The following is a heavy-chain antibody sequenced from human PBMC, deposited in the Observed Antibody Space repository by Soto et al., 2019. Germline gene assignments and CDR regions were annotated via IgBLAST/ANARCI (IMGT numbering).Heavy chain of an antibody. CDR3: AKLSYGAASGSKYYFDY. CDR2: IDPSDSYT. V-gene: IGHV5-10-1*04. CDR1: GYSFTSYW. D-gene: IGHD6-13*01. Sequence: PGESLKISCKGSGYSFTSYWISWVRQMPGKGLEWMGRIDPSDSYTNYSPSFQGQVTISADKSITTAYLQWSSLKASDTAMYYCAKLSYGAASGSKYYFDYWGQGTLVTVSS. J-gene: IGHJ4*02.